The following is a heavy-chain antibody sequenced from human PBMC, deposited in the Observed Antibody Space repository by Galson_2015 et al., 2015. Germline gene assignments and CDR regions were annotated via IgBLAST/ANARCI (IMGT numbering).Heavy chain of an antibody. CDR2: IKQDGSEK. D-gene: IGHD2-21*02. J-gene: IGHJ4*02. CDR1: GFTFSSYW. Sequence: SLRLSCAASGFTFSSYWMSWVRQAPGKGLEWVANIKQDGSEKYYVDSVKGRFTISRDNAKNSLYLQMNSLRAEDTAVYYCARDPTYCGGDCYSGGNDYWGQGSLVTVSS. V-gene: IGHV3-7*01. CDR3: ARDPTYCGGDCYSGGNDY.